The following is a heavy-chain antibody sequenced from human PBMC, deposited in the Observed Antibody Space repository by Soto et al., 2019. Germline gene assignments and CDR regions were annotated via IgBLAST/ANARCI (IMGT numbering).Heavy chain of an antibody. CDR1: GGTFSSYA. V-gene: IGHV1-69*06. Sequence: SVKVSCKASGGTFSSYAISWVRQAPGQGLEWMGGIIPIFGTANYAQKFQGRVTITADKSTSTAYMELSSLRSEDTAVYYCARRGDCTNGVCYNYWYFDLWGRGTLVTVSS. CDR2: IIPIFGTA. J-gene: IGHJ2*01. D-gene: IGHD2-8*01. CDR3: ARRGDCTNGVCYNYWYFDL.